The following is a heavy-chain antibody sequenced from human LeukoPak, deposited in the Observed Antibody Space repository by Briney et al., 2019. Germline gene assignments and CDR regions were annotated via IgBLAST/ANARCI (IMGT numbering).Heavy chain of an antibody. CDR3: ARLTATTPLDY. J-gene: IGHJ4*02. D-gene: IGHD1-20*01. Sequence: PSETLSLTCTVSGGSISSSSYYWGWIRQPPGKGLEWIGSIYYSGSTYYNPSLKSRVTISVDTSKNQFSLKLSSVTAADTAVYYCARLTATTPLDYWGQGILVTVSS. CDR2: IYYSGST. V-gene: IGHV4-39*01. CDR1: GGSISSSSYY.